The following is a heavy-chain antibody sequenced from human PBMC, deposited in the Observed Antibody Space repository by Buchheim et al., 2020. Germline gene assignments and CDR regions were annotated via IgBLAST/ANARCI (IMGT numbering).Heavy chain of an antibody. D-gene: IGHD4-17*01. CDR1: GFTFTNYA. Sequence: EVQLLESGGGSVQPGGSLRLSCAASGFTFTNYAMSWVRQAPGKGLEWVSGFSDSGGSTYYADSVKGRFTISRENSKNMWYLQMNSLRADDTAVYYCAKGPYGDNARLSRYFDYWGQGTL. J-gene: IGHJ4*02. V-gene: IGHV3-23*01. CDR2: FSDSGGST. CDR3: AKGPYGDNARLSRYFDY.